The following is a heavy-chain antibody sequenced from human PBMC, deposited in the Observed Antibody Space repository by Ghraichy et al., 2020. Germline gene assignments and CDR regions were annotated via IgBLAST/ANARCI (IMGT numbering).Heavy chain of an antibody. CDR1: GGSVISSSCY. CDR3: ARVEEIRGFFFDA. D-gene: IGHD2/OR15-2a*01. V-gene: IGHV4-61*01. CDR2: ITYSGRT. Sequence: SETLSLTCTVSGGSVISSSCYWGWIRQPPGKGLEYIGYITYSGRTNYNPSLKSRVTISVDTSRNQFSLKLSSVTAADTAVYYFARVEEIRGFFFDACGQGTLLTVSS. J-gene: IGHJ4*02.